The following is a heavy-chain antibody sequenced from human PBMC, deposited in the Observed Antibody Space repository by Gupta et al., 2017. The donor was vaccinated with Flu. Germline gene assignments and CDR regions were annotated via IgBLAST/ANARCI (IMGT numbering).Heavy chain of an antibody. D-gene: IGHD2-2*01. V-gene: IGHV3-15*05. J-gene: IGHJ6*02. CDR1: GFTFSNAW. CDR3: AAKQCSTTTCFYYYTLDV. CDR2: LKSKSDGGTA. Sequence: EVQLVETGGDLVEPGGSLRLSCAASGFTFSNAWMSWVRQAPGKGLEWVGRLKSKSDGGTADYSAPVKDRFTISRDDSKRTLFLEMNSLKSEDTAVYYCAAKQCSTTTCFYYYTLDVWGQGTTVTVSS.